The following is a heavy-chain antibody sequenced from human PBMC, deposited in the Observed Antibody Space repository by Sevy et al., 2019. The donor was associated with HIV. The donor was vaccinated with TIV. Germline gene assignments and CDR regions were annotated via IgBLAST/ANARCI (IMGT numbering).Heavy chain of an antibody. CDR1: GFTFSAHA. CDR2: ISYDGTRQ. J-gene: IGHJ4*01. Sequence: GGSLRLSCAASGFTFSAHAMHWVRQAPGKGLEWVAVISYDGTRQYYADSVRGRFTISRDISRNTLYLQMNSLGAEDTAVYYCARDAGYIVGWYPSNYWGHGTLVTVSS. V-gene: IGHV3-30-3*01. CDR3: ARDAGYIVGWYPSNY. D-gene: IGHD6-19*01.